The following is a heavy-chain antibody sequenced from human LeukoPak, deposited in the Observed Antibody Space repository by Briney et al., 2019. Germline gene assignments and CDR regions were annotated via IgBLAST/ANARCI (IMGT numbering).Heavy chain of an antibody. CDR2: ISSSSSYI. J-gene: IGHJ4*02. CDR3: ARDNRGEVVDY. D-gene: IGHD3-10*01. CDR1: GFTFSSYS. Sequence: GGSLRLSCAASGFTFSSYSMNWLRQAPAKGLEWVSSISSSSSYIYYADSVKGRFTISRDNAKNSLYLQMNSLRAEDTAVYYCARDNRGEVVDYWGQGTLVTVSS. V-gene: IGHV3-21*01.